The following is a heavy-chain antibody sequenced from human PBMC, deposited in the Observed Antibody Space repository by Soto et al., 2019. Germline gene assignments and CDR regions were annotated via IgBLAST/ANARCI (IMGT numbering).Heavy chain of an antibody. J-gene: IGHJ6*02. CDR2: ISRSGSHT. D-gene: IGHD6-13*01. CDR3: ASSSSSSFYYYYGMNV. V-gene: IGHV3-23*01. Sequence: GGSLRLSCAASGFTFSSYSMTWFRQAPGKGLEWVSGISRSGSHTDYIDSVKGRFTISRDNSKNTLYLQMNSLRAEDTAIYYCASSSSSSFYYYYGMNVWGQGTTVTVSS. CDR1: GFTFSSYS.